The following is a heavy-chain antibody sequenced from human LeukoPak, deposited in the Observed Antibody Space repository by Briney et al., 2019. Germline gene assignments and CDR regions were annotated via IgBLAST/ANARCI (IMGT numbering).Heavy chain of an antibody. CDR2: ISYDGSNK. CDR3: AKGYDLYGMDV. Sequence: PGGSLRLSRAASGFTFSSYGMHWVRQAPGKGLEWVAVISYDGSNKYYADSVKGRFTISRDNSKNTLYLQMNSLRAEDTAVYYCAKGYDLYGMDVWGQGTTVTVSS. CDR1: GFTFSSYG. D-gene: IGHD1-1*01. V-gene: IGHV3-30*18. J-gene: IGHJ6*02.